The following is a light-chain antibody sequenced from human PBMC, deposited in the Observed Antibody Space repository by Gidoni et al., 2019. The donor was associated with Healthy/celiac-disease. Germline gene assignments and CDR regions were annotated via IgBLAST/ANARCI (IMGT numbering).Light chain of an antibody. CDR1: QDISNY. CDR3: QQYDNLPWT. Sequence: DIQMTQSPSSLSASVGDRATITCQASQDISNYLNWYQQKPGKAPKLLIYDASNLETGVPSRFSGSGSGKDFTFTISSLQPEDIATYYCQQYDNLPWTFXQXTKVXIK. CDR2: DAS. J-gene: IGKJ1*01. V-gene: IGKV1-33*01.